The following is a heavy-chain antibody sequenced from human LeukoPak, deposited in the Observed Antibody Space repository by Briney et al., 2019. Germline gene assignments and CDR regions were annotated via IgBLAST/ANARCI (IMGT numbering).Heavy chain of an antibody. CDR2: INHSGST. Sequence: SETLSLTCAVYGGSFSGYHWSWIRQPPGKGLEWIGEINHSGSTNYNPSLKSRVTISVDTSKNQFSLKLSSVTAADTAVYYCAREGIRYSSSSDAFDIWGQGTMVTVSS. J-gene: IGHJ3*02. V-gene: IGHV4-34*01. D-gene: IGHD6-13*01. CDR1: GGSFSGYH. CDR3: AREGIRYSSSSDAFDI.